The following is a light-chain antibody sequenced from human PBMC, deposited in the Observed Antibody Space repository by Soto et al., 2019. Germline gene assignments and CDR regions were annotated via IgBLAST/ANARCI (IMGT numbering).Light chain of an antibody. CDR2: DAS. CDR1: QSVSSY. V-gene: IGKV3-11*01. J-gene: IGKJ5*01. CDR3: QQRSNCPLT. Sequence: EIVLTQSPGTLSLSPWERATLSCRASQSVSSYLAWYQQKPGQAPRLLIYDASNRATGSPARFSGSRSGTDFTLTISSLEPEDFAVYYCQQRSNCPLTFGQGTRLEI.